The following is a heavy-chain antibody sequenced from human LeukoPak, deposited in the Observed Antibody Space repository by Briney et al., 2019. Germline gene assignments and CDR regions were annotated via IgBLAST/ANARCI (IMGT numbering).Heavy chain of an antibody. Sequence: SETLSLTCTVSGGSISSYYWSWIRQPPGKGLEWIGYIYYSGSTNYNPSLKSRVTISVDTSKNQFSLKLSSLTAADTAVYYCARDRKYYYHMDVWGKGTTVTVSS. V-gene: IGHV4-59*12. CDR1: GGSISSYY. CDR2: IYYSGST. CDR3: ARDRKYYYHMDV. D-gene: IGHD1-14*01. J-gene: IGHJ6*03.